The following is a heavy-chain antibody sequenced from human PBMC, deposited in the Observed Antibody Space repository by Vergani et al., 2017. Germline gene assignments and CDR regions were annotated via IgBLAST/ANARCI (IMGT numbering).Heavy chain of an antibody. D-gene: IGHD3-16*01. CDR2: IYTSGST. Sequence: QVQLQESGPGLVKPSQTLSLTCTVSGGSISSGSYYWSWIRQPAGKGLEWIGRIYTSGSTNYNPSLKSRVTISVDTSKNQCSLKLSSVTAADTAVYYCARDWGGYFQHWGQGTLVTVSS. CDR3: ARDWGGYFQH. V-gene: IGHV4-61*02. J-gene: IGHJ1*01. CDR1: GGSISSGSYY.